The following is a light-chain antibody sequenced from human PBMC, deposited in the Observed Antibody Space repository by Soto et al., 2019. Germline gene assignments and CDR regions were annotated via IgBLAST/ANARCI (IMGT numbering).Light chain of an antibody. CDR1: QSVSSN. CDR3: QQYNNWPYT. V-gene: IGKV3-15*01. Sequence: IVMTHSPATLSVSPGERATLSCRASQSVSSNLAWYQQKPGQAPRLLIYGASTRATGIPARFSGSGSGTEFTLTISSLQSEDFAVYYCQQYNNWPYTFGQGTKVDIK. CDR2: GAS. J-gene: IGKJ1*01.